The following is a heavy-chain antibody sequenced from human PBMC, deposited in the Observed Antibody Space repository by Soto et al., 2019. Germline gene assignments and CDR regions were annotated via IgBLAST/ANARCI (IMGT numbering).Heavy chain of an antibody. V-gene: IGHV1-69*12. D-gene: IGHD5-12*01. Sequence: QAQLVQSGAEVKKPGPSVTVSCKASGGTFSSYTISWVRQAPGQGLEWMGGIIPIFGTANYAQKFQGRVTITADESTSTAYMELSSLRSEDTAVYYCARGNHRWLQLWYFDLWGRGTLVTVSS. CDR3: ARGNHRWLQLWYFDL. CDR1: GGTFSSYT. CDR2: IIPIFGTA. J-gene: IGHJ2*01.